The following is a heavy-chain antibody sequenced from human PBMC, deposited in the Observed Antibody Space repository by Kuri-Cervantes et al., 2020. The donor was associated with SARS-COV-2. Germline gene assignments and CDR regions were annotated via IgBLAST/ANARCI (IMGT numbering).Heavy chain of an antibody. D-gene: IGHD5-12*01. V-gene: IGHV1-2*02. CDR1: GYTFTGYY. CDR2: INPNSGGT. J-gene: IGHJ6*03. CDR3: AISGYDLAYYYYYYMDV. Sequence: ASVKVSCKASGYTFTGYYMHWVRQAPGQGLEWMGWINPNSGGTNYAQKFQGRVTMTRDTSISTAYMELSRLRSDDTAVYYCAISGYDLAYYYYYYMDVWGKGTTVTVS.